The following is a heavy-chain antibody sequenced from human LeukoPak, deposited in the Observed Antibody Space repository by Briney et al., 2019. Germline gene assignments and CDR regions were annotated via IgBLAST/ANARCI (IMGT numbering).Heavy chain of an antibody. D-gene: IGHD2-21*02. J-gene: IGHJ4*02. CDR1: GDSVSTNSAA. CDR3: ARDFCGGDCPFDY. Sequence: SQNLSLTCAISGDSVSTNSAAWNWIRQSPSRGLEWLGRTYYRSRWFNDYAVSLRSRITINPGTSTNQFSLQLTSVTPEDTAVYYCARDFCGGDCPFDYWGQGTLVTVSS. CDR2: TYYRSRWFN. V-gene: IGHV6-1*01.